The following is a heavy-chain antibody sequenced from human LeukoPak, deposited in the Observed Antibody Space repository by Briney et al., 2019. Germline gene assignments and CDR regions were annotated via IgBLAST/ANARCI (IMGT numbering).Heavy chain of an antibody. CDR2: IYHSGST. D-gene: IGHD3-10*01. V-gene: IGHV4-30-2*01. J-gene: IGHJ3*02. CDR3: ASGVSYPFEDI. Sequence: SETLSLTCAVSGGSISSGGYSWSWIRQPPGKGLEWIGYIYHSGSTYYNPSLKSRVTISVDRSKNQFSLKLSSVTAADTAVYYCASGVSYPFEDIWGQGTMVTVSS. CDR1: GGSISSGGYS.